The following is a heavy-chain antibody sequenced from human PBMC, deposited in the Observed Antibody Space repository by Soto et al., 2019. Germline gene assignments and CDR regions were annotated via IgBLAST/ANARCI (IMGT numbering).Heavy chain of an antibody. J-gene: IGHJ3*02. CDR2: INAGNGNT. CDR3: ARTVGDWPEDVFDI. Sequence: GASVKVSCKASGYTFSSCAMHWVRQAPGQRLEWMGWINAGNGNTKYSQKFQGRVTITRDTSASTAYMELSSLRSEDTAVYYCARTVGDWPEDVFDIWGQGTKVTVSS. V-gene: IGHV1-3*01. D-gene: IGHD2-21*01. CDR1: GYTFSSCA.